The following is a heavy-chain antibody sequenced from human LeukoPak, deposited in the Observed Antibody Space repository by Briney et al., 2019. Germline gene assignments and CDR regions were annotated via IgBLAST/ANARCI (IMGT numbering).Heavy chain of an antibody. Sequence: PSETLSLTCAVSGYSISSGYYWGWIRQPPGKGLEWIGSIYHSGSTYYNPSLKSRVTISVDTSKNQFSLKLSSVTAADTAVYYCARVVAVAGTWRMGYYFDYWGQGTLVTVSS. CDR1: GYSISSGYY. J-gene: IGHJ4*02. V-gene: IGHV4-38-2*01. D-gene: IGHD6-19*01. CDR2: IYHSGST. CDR3: ARVVAVAGTWRMGYYFDY.